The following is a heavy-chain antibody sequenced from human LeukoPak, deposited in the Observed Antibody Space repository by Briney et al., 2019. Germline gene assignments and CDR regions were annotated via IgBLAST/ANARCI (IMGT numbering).Heavy chain of an antibody. Sequence: GGSLRLSCAASGFTFSSYAMHWVRQAPGKGLEWVAVISYDGSNKYYADSVKGRFTISRDNSKNTLYLQMNSLRAEDTAVYYCAKDLDALEESWAFDIWGQGTMVTVSS. CDR3: AKDLDALEESWAFDI. CDR1: GFTFSSYA. CDR2: ISYDGSNK. V-gene: IGHV3-30-3*01. D-gene: IGHD3-9*01. J-gene: IGHJ3*02.